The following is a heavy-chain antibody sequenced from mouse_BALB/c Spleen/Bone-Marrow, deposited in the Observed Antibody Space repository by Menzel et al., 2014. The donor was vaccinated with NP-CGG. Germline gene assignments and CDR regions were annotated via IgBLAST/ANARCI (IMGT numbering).Heavy chain of an antibody. V-gene: IGHV5-6*01. CDR2: ITSGGRYT. J-gene: IGHJ2*01. CDR3: ARRGGEKDYFDY. CDR1: GFTFSSYG. Sequence: EVKLVESGEDLVKSGGSLKLSCAASGFTFSSYGMSWVRQTPDERLEWVATITSGGRYTYYPDSVKGRFTISRDNAKNXLYLQMSSLKSEDTAMYYCARRGGEKDYFDYWGQGTTLTVSS.